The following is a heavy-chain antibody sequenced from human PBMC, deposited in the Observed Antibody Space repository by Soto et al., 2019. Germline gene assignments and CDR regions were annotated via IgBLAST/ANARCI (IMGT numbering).Heavy chain of an antibody. Sequence: SETLSLTCTLSGGSTSGNYWSWIRQPAGKGLEWIGRIYSSGRTHYNPSLKSRVTMSVSTNHFPLKLNSVTAADTAVYYCARDFDVNTALDYWYFDLWGRGTLVTVSS. CDR1: GGSTSGNY. CDR3: ARDFDVNTALDYWYFDL. V-gene: IGHV4-4*07. D-gene: IGHD5-18*01. J-gene: IGHJ2*01. CDR2: IYSSGRT.